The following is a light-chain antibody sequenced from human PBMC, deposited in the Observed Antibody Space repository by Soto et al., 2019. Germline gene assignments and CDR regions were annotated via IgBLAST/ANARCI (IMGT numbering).Light chain of an antibody. CDR2: AAS. Sequence: DIQMTQSPSSLSASVGDRVTITCRASQGISNYLAWYQQKPGKVPKLLICAASTLQSGVPSRFSGSGSGTDFTLTISSLQPEDVATYYCQKYNSAPPMYTFGQGTKLEIK. CDR3: QKYNSAPPMYT. J-gene: IGKJ2*01. V-gene: IGKV1-27*01. CDR1: QGISNY.